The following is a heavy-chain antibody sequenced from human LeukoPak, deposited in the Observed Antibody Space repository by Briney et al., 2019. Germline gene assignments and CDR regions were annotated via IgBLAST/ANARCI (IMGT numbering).Heavy chain of an antibody. CDR3: ARAAGDTYGYRYFFDY. V-gene: IGHV1-46*01. Sequence: ASVKVSCKASGYTFTSYYIHWVRRAPGQGLEWMGLINPNGGSTSYAQQFQGRVTMTRDTSTSTVYMELSSLRSEDTAVYYCARAAGDTYGYRYFFDYWDQGTLVTVSS. J-gene: IGHJ4*02. D-gene: IGHD5-18*01. CDR2: INPNGGST. CDR1: GYTFTSYY.